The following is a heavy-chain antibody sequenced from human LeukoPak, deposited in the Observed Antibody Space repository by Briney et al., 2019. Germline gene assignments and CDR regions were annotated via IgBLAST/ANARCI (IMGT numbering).Heavy chain of an antibody. Sequence: GGSLRLSCAASGFTFSSYAMSWVRQAPGKGLEWVSGLVGSTGSTYYADSVKGRFTISRDNSKNTLYLQMNSLRAEHTAVYYCAKVWMRWLQLNAFDIWGQGTMVTVSS. D-gene: IGHD5-24*01. J-gene: IGHJ3*02. CDR3: AKVWMRWLQLNAFDI. V-gene: IGHV3-23*01. CDR2: LVGSTGST. CDR1: GFTFSSYA.